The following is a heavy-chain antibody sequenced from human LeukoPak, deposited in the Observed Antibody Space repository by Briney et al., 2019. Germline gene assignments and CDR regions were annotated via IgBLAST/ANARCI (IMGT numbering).Heavy chain of an antibody. CDR2: INHSGST. V-gene: IGHV4-34*01. J-gene: IGHJ4*02. CDR3: ARGLRRPLDY. CDR1: GGSFSGYY. D-gene: IGHD3-16*01. Sequence: SETLSITCAVYGGSFSGYYWSWIRQPPGNGLEWIGEINHSGSTNYNPSLKSRVTISVDTSKNQFSLKLSSVTAADTAVYYCARGLRRPLDYWGQGTLVTVSS.